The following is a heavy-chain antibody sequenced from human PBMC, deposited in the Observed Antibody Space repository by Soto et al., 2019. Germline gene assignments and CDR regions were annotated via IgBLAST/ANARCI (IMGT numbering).Heavy chain of an antibody. D-gene: IGHD2-2*01. Sequence: QVQLQESGPGLLKPSETLSLTCTVSGGSISSYYWSWIRQPPGKGLEWIGYIYYSGSTNYNPSLKSRVTISVDTSKNQFSLKLSSVTAADTAVYYCARGPAAIMVDWGQGTLVTVSS. CDR3: ARGPAAIMVD. CDR2: IYYSGST. J-gene: IGHJ4*02. V-gene: IGHV4-59*01. CDR1: GGSISSYY.